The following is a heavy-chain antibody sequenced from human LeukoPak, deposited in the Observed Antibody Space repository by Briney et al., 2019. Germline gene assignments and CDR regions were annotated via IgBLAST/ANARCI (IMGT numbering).Heavy chain of an antibody. J-gene: IGHJ3*02. V-gene: IGHV1-69*13. CDR2: IIPIFGTA. CDR3: ARRQSGIKNASDI. CDR1: GGTFSSYA. D-gene: IGHD1-26*01. Sequence: SVKVSCKASGGTFSSYAISWVRQAPGQGLEWMGGIIPIFGTANYAQKFQGRVTITADESTSTAYMELSSLRSEDTAVYYCARRQSGIKNASDIWGQGTMVTVSS.